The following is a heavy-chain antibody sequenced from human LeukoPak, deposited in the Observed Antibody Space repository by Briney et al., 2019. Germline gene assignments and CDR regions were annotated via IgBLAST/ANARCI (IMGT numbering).Heavy chain of an antibody. V-gene: IGHV4-34*01. CDR1: GGSFSGYY. Sequence: SETLSLTCAVYGGSFSGYYWSWIRLPPGKGLEWIGEINHSGSTNYNPSLKSRVTISVDTSKNQFSLKLSSVTAADTAVYYCARGPPLEYCSSTSCQGWFDPWGQGTLVTVSS. CDR3: ARGPPLEYCSSTSCQGWFDP. D-gene: IGHD2-2*01. CDR2: INHSGST. J-gene: IGHJ5*02.